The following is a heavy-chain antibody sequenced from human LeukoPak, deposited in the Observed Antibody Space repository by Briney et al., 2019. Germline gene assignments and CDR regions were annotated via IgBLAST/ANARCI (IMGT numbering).Heavy chain of an antibody. J-gene: IGHJ6*03. Sequence: SGTLSLTCGVYGGSLSDYSWSWIRQPPGKGLEFIGEITQSVNTNYNPSLKSRVTISVDMSKNQVSLRLSSVTAADTAVYYCARAPLSGAPYYYYYYMDVWGKGTTVTVSS. D-gene: IGHD2/OR15-2a*01. CDR3: ARAPLSGAPYYYYYYMDV. CDR1: GGSLSDYS. CDR2: ITQSVNT. V-gene: IGHV4-34*01.